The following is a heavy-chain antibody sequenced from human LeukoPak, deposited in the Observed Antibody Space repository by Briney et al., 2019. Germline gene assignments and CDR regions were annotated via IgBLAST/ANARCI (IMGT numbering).Heavy chain of an antibody. CDR3: TRDLEDIVVVPAAYYYYYYMDV. V-gene: IGHV3-49*04. J-gene: IGHJ6*03. D-gene: IGHD2-2*01. Sequence: GGSLRLSCTASGFTFGDYAMSWVRQAPGKGLEWVGFVRSKTYGGTTVYAASVKGRFTISRDDSKSIAYLQMNSLKTEDTAVYYCTRDLEDIVVVPAAYYYYYYMDVWGKGTTVTVSS. CDR1: GFTFGDYA. CDR2: VRSKTYGGTT.